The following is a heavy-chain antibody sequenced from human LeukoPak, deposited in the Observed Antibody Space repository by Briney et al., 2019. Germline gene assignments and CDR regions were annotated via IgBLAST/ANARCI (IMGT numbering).Heavy chain of an antibody. CDR3: AKGGEWLVASAFYYYYLDV. D-gene: IGHD6-19*01. CDR1: GGSFSGYY. J-gene: IGHJ6*03. V-gene: IGHV3-23*01. CDR2: SGSGGST. Sequence: ETLSLTCAVYGGSFSGYYWSWIRQPPGKGLEWVSASGSGGSTYYADSVKGRFTISRDNSKNTLYLQMNSLRAEDTAVYYCAKGGEWLVASAFYYYYLDVWGKGTTVTISS.